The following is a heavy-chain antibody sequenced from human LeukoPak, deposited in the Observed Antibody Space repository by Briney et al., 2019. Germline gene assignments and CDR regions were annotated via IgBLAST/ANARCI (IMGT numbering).Heavy chain of an antibody. CDR3: ARERWGNLDY. D-gene: IGHD4-23*01. Sequence: GESLKISCKGSGYSFTSYWIGWVRQMPGKGLEWMGIIFPGDSNPRYSPSFQGQVTISADKSVSTTFLQWNSLRASDTAMYYCARERWGNLDYWGQGALVTVSS. V-gene: IGHV5-51*01. CDR2: IFPGDSNP. CDR1: GYSFTSYW. J-gene: IGHJ4*02.